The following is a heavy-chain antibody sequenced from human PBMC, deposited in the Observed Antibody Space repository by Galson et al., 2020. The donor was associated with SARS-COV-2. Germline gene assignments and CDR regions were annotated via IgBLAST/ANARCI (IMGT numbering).Heavy chain of an antibody. V-gene: IGHV1-18*04. J-gene: IGHJ6*02. CDR2: ISAYNGNT. D-gene: IGHD6-19*01. CDR1: GYTFTSYG. Sequence: ASVKVSCKASGYTFTSYGISWVRQAPGQGLEWTGWISAYNGNTNYAQKPQARVTMTTDTSTSTAYMELRSLRSDDTAVYYCARDLGVLVEKGIAVVPGGYYYYGMDVWGQGTTVTVSS. CDR3: ARDLGVLVEKGIAVVPGGYYYYGMDV.